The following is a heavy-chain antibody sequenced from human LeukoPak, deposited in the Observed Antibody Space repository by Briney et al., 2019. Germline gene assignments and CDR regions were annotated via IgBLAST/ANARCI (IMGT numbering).Heavy chain of an antibody. Sequence: SETLSLTCTASGGSISYFYWSWIRQPPGKGLEWIGYIYYSGSTYYNPSLKSRVTISVDTSKNQFSLKLSSVTAADTAVYYCARESHDLGDYWGQGTLVTVSS. CDR1: GGSISYFY. J-gene: IGHJ4*02. D-gene: IGHD7-27*01. CDR3: ARESHDLGDY. V-gene: IGHV4-30-4*01. CDR2: IYYSGST.